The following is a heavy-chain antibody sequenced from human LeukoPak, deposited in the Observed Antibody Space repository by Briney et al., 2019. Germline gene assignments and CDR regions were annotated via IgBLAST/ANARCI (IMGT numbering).Heavy chain of an antibody. J-gene: IGHJ4*02. V-gene: IGHV1-18*01. CDR2: ISPHNGNR. D-gene: IGHD3-22*01. CDR1: GYTFSSYG. Sequence: ASVKVSCKASGYTFSSYGISWVRQAPGQGLEWMGWISPHNGNRDYAQNFQGRDTMTTDTATTTAYMELRSLRYDDTAVYYCAREKWEDSSGYYLVYWGQGTLVTVSS. CDR3: AREKWEDSSGYYLVY.